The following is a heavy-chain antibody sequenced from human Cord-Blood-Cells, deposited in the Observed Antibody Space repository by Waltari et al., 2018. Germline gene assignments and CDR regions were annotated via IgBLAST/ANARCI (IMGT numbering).Heavy chain of an antibody. CDR1: GGSISSSSYY. J-gene: IGHJ2*01. CDR3: ARAYDSSGYYYRGSYWYFDL. D-gene: IGHD3-22*01. Sequence: QLQLQESGPGLVKPSETLSLTCTVSGGSISSSSYYCGWIRQPSGKGLEWIGSIYYSGSTYYNPSLKSRVTISVDTSKNQFSLKLSSVTAADTAVYYCARAYDSSGYYYRGSYWYFDLWGRGTLVTVSS. CDR2: IYYSGST. V-gene: IGHV4-39*07.